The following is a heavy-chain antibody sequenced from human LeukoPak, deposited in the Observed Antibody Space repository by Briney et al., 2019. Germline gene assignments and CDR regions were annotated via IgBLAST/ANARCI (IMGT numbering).Heavy chain of an antibody. D-gene: IGHD6-13*01. Sequence: SVKVSCKASGGTFSSYAISWVRQAPGHGLEWMGRIIPILGIANYAQKFQGRVTITADKSTSTAYMELSSLRSEDTAVYYCARNPEGSSWYEVSGFDPWGQGTLVTVSS. CDR1: GGTFSSYA. CDR3: ARNPEGSSWYEVSGFDP. CDR2: IIPILGIA. J-gene: IGHJ5*02. V-gene: IGHV1-69*04.